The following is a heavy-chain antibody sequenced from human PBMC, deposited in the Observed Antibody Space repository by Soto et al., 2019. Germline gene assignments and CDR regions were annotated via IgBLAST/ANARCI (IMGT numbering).Heavy chain of an antibody. CDR3: AREGQQLVLDYYYYYGMDV. D-gene: IGHD6-13*01. CDR2: IIPIFGTA. V-gene: IGHV1-69*13. J-gene: IGHJ6*02. Sequence: GASVKVSCKVSGYTLTELSRHWVRQAPGQGLEWMGGIIPIFGTANYAQKFQGRVTITADESTSTAYMELSSLRSEDTAVYYCAREGQQLVLDYYYYYGMDVWGQGTTVTVSS. CDR1: GYTLTELS.